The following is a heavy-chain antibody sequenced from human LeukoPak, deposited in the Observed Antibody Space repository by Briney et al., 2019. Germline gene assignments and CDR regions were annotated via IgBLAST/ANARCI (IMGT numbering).Heavy chain of an antibody. CDR2: ISYDGTNK. V-gene: IGHV3-30-3*01. J-gene: IGHJ5*02. Sequence: GRSLRLSCTASGFTFSTYAMHWVRQAPGKGLEWVAVISYDGTNKYYADSMKGRFTISRDNSKNTLYLQMNSLRAEDTAVYYCVRGGAPTWSWGQGTLVTVSS. CDR1: GFTFSTYA. CDR3: VRGGAPTWS. D-gene: IGHD2-15*01.